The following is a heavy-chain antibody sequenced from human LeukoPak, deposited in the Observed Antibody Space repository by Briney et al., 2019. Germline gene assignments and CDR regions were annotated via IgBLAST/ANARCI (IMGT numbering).Heavy chain of an antibody. CDR3: ARVVVVPASYYYYGMDV. J-gene: IGHJ6*02. CDR2: IYPGDSDT. Sequence: NHGESLKISCKGSGYSFTSYWIGWVRQMPGKGLEWMGIIYPGDSDTRYSPSFQGQVTISADKSISTAYLQWSSLKASDTAMYYCARVVVVPASYYYYGMDVWGQGTTVTVSS. D-gene: IGHD2-2*01. CDR1: GYSFTSYW. V-gene: IGHV5-51*01.